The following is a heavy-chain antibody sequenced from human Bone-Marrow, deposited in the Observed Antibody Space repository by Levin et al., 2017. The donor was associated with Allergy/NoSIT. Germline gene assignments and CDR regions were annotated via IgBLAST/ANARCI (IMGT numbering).Heavy chain of an antibody. V-gene: IGHV3-7*01. Sequence: GGSLRLSCAASGFTFSNYWMTWVRQAPGKGLEWVANIKQDASEKYYVGSVQGRFTISRDNAKSSLYLQMSSLRAEDTAVYYCARETYYDFWSGHCPLDYWGQGTLVTVSS. CDR3: ARETYYDFWSGHCPLDY. D-gene: IGHD3-3*01. CDR1: GFTFSNYW. CDR2: IKQDASEK. J-gene: IGHJ4*02.